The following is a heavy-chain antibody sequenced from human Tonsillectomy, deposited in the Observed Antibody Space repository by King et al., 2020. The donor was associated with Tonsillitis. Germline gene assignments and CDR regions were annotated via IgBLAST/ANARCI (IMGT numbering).Heavy chain of an antibody. V-gene: IGHV3-30*01. D-gene: IGHD5-18*01. J-gene: IGHJ3*02. CDR2: ISYDGSNK. Sequence: VQLVESGGGVVQPGRSLRLSCAASGFTFSSYAMHWVRQAPGKGLEWVAVISYDGSNKYYADSVKGRFTISRDNSKNTLYLQMNSLRAEDTAVYYCARGAMQLWDDAFDIWGQGTMVTVSS. CDR3: ARGAMQLWDDAFDI. CDR1: GFTFSSYA.